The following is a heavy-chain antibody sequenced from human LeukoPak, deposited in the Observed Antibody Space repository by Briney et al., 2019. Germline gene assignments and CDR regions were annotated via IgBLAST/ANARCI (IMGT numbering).Heavy chain of an antibody. CDR1: GFTFSTYW. CDR2: ISGSGGST. D-gene: IGHD6-19*01. Sequence: PGGSLRLSCAASGFTFSTYWMTWVRQAPGKGLEWVSGISGSGGSTYYADFVKGRFTISRDNSKSTLYLQMNSLRAEDTAVYYCAKTLSYSSGWVYWGQGTLVTVSS. V-gene: IGHV3-23*01. CDR3: AKTLSYSSGWVY. J-gene: IGHJ4*02.